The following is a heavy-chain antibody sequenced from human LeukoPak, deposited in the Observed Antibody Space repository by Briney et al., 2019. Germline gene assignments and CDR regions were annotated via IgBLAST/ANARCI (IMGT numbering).Heavy chain of an antibody. Sequence: SETLSLTCTVSGFSISSHYWSWIRQPAGKGLEWIGRLHSSGSANYNPSLKSRVTISVDTSKNQFSLKLSSVTAADTAVYYCAREGFLMIAPSRWFDPWGQGTLVTVSS. CDR1: GFSISSHY. D-gene: IGHD2/OR15-2a*01. CDR3: AREGFLMIAPSRWFDP. V-gene: IGHV4-4*07. J-gene: IGHJ5*02. CDR2: LHSSGSA.